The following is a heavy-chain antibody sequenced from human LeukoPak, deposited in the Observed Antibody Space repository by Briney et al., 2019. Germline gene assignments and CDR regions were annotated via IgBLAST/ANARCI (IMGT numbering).Heavy chain of an antibody. Sequence: SQTLSLTCAVSGGSISSGGYSWSWIRQPPGKGLEWIGYIYHSGSTNYNPSLKSRVTISVDTSKNQFSLKLSSVTAADTAVYYCARGRTVTTDPSFDYWGQGTLVTVSS. V-gene: IGHV4-30-2*01. CDR1: GGSISSGGYS. CDR3: ARGRTVTTDPSFDY. J-gene: IGHJ4*02. CDR2: IYHSGST. D-gene: IGHD4-17*01.